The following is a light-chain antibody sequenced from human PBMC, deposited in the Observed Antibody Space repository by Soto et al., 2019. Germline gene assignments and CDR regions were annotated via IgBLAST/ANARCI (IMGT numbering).Light chain of an antibody. CDR2: GNN. CDR1: SSNIGAGYD. CDR3: QSYDRSLSGSV. J-gene: IGLJ1*01. Sequence: QSVLTQPPSVSGAPGQRVTISCTGSSSNIGAGYDVHWYQQFPGTAPKLLIYGNNNRPSGVPDRFSGSKAGTSASLAITGLQAEDEADYFCQSYDRSLSGSVFGTGTKVTVL. V-gene: IGLV1-40*01.